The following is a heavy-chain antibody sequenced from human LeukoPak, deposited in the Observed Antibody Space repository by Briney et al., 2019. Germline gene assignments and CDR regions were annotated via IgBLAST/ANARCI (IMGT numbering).Heavy chain of an antibody. CDR2: LYSGGST. D-gene: IGHD5-18*01. CDR1: GFTFSTYA. CDR3: ARGYSYSWGY. Sequence: GGSLRLSCAASGFTFSTYAMSWVRQAPGKGLEWVSVLYSGGSTYYADSVKGRFTISRDNSKNTLYLQMNSLRAEDTAVYYCARGYSYSWGYWGQGALVTVSS. V-gene: IGHV3-66*01. J-gene: IGHJ4*02.